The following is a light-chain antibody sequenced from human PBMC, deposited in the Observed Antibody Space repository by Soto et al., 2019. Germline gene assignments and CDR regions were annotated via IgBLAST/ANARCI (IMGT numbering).Light chain of an antibody. Sequence: DIQMTQSPSTLSASVGDRVTITCRASQSISIWLAWYQQKPGKAPKILIYKASSLESGVPSRFSGSGSGTEFTLTISSLQPDDVATYYCQQYNSYSWTFGQGTKVDI. V-gene: IGKV1-5*03. J-gene: IGKJ1*01. CDR2: KAS. CDR3: QQYNSYSWT. CDR1: QSISIW.